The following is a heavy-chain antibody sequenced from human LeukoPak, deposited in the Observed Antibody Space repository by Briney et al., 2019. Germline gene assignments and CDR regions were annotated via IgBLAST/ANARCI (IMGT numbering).Heavy chain of an antibody. CDR1: GFTVSSNY. V-gene: IGHV3-53*01. Sequence: GGSLRLSCAASGFTVSSNYMSWVRQAPGKGLEWVSFISGSGGGTYYADSVKGRFTISRDNSKNTLYLQMNSLRAEDTAVYYCARDYSNPDAFDIWGQGTMVTVSS. CDR3: ARDYSNPDAFDI. CDR2: ISGSGGGT. D-gene: IGHD4-11*01. J-gene: IGHJ3*02.